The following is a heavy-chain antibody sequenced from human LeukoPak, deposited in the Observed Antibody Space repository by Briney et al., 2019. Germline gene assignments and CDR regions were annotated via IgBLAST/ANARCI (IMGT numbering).Heavy chain of an antibody. V-gene: IGHV4-61*01. CDR2: ICYSGNT. J-gene: IGHJ4*02. D-gene: IGHD3-22*01. CDR1: GGSVSSGNYY. CDR3: ARSSSGYIR. Sequence: SETLSLTCTVSGGSVSSGNYYWSWIRQPPGKGLEWIGYICYSGNTNYNPSLKSRVTISVDTSKNQFSLKLNSVAAADTAVYYCARSSSGYIRWGQGTLVTVSS.